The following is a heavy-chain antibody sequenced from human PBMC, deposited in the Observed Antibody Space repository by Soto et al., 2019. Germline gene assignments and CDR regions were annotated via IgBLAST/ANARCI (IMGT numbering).Heavy chain of an antibody. Sequence: EVQLLESGGGLVQPGGSLRLSCAASGFTFSSYAMSWVRQAPGKGLEWVSAISGSGGSTYYADSVKGRFTISRDNSKNTLYLQMNSLRAEDTAVYYCAKSPRGYSYGPSYYYYGMDVWGQGTTVTVSS. CDR1: GFTFSSYA. CDR3: AKSPRGYSYGPSYYYYGMDV. D-gene: IGHD5-18*01. V-gene: IGHV3-23*01. J-gene: IGHJ6*02. CDR2: ISGSGGST.